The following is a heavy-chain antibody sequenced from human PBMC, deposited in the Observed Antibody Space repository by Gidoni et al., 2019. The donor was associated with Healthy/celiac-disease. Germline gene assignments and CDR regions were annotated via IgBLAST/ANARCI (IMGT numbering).Heavy chain of an antibody. V-gene: IGHV3-30*02. CDR3: AKDRVSGYYYLDY. J-gene: IGHJ4*02. Sequence: QVQLVESGGGVVQPGGSLRLSCAASGFTCSSYGMHWVRQAPGKGLEWVAFIRYDGSNKYYADSVKGRFTISRDNSKNTLYLQMNSLRAEDTAVYYCAKDRVSGYYYLDYWGQGTLVTVSS. CDR2: IRYDGSNK. D-gene: IGHD3-22*01. CDR1: GFTCSSYG.